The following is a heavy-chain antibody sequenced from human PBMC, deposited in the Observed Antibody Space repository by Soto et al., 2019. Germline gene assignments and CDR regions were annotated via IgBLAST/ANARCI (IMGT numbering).Heavy chain of an antibody. Sequence: PSETLSLTCAVSGGSISSSNWWSWVRQPPGKGLEWIGEIYHSGSTNYNPSLKSRVTISVDKSKNQFSLKLSPVTAADTAVYYCARTVLLWFGESQHDYWGQGTLVTVSS. V-gene: IGHV4-4*02. CDR3: ARTVLLWFGESQHDY. J-gene: IGHJ4*02. CDR2: IYHSGST. D-gene: IGHD3-10*01. CDR1: GGSISSSNW.